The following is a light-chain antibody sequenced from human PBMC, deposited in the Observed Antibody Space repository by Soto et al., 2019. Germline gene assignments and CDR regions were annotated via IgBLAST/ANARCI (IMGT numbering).Light chain of an antibody. CDR2: DAS. Sequence: EIVMTQSPATLSVSPGERATLSCRASESVSSKLVWYQKKPGQAPRLLIHDASTRATGIPARFSGSGSGTEFTLTISSLQSEDSAVYYCQQYDKWPPRTFGQGTKVDIK. J-gene: IGKJ1*01. V-gene: IGKV3-15*01. CDR3: QQYDKWPPRT. CDR1: ESVSSK.